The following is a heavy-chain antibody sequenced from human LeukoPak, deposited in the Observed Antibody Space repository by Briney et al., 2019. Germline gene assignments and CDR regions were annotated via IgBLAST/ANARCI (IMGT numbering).Heavy chain of an antibody. CDR3: LGAASH. CDR1: GFTFGDYA. J-gene: IGHJ4*02. V-gene: IGHV3-49*04. Sequence: GGSLRLSCTGSGFTFGDYAMSWVRQAPGKGLEWVGFIRTKAYGGTTEYAASVKGRFTISRDDSKSIAYLQMNSLKTDDTAVYYCLGAASHWGQGALVTVSS. CDR2: IRTKAYGGTT. D-gene: IGHD2-15*01.